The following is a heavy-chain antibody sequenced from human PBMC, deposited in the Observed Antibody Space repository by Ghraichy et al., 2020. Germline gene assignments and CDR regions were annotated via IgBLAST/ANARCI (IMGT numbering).Heavy chain of an antibody. D-gene: IGHD6-13*01. CDR3: SSGVAVAGDY. J-gene: IGHJ4*02. CDR2: INEDGSTT. V-gene: IGHV3-74*01. Sequence: SRINEDGSTTTYADSVKGRFTISRDNAKNTLNLQMNSLRADDTTVYYCSSGVAVAGDYWRQGTLVTVSS.